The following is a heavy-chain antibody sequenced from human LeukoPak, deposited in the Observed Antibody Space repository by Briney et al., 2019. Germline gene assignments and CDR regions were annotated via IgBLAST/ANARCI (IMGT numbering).Heavy chain of an antibody. J-gene: IGHJ5*02. CDR2: ISSSSSYI. V-gene: IGHV3-21*01. CDR3: ARLLRYFDWLLSGWFDP. CDR1: GFTFSSYS. Sequence: GGSLRLSCAASGFTFSSYSMNWVRQAPGKGLEWVSSISSSSSYIYYADSVKGRFTISRDNAKNSLYLQMNSLRAEDTAVYYCARLLRYFDWLLSGWFDPWGQGTLVTVSS. D-gene: IGHD3-9*01.